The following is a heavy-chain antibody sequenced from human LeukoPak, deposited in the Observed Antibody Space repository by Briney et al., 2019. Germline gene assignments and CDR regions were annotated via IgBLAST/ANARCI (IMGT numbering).Heavy chain of an antibody. CDR1: GYNFTAYW. Sequence: GESLKISCKASGYNFTAYWIGWVRRMPGKGLEYMGIIYPRDSQIRYSPSFQGQVTISADKSISTAYLQWTSLKASDTAIYYCARHTKRPQAGWFDPWGQGTLVTVSS. D-gene: IGHD6-25*01. CDR3: ARHTKRPQAGWFDP. V-gene: IGHV5-51*01. CDR2: IYPRDSQI. J-gene: IGHJ5*02.